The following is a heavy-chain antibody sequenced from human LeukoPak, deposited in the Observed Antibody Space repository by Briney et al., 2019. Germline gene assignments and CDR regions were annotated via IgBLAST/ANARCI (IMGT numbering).Heavy chain of an antibody. D-gene: IGHD2-15*01. CDR1: GGSISSYY. CDR3: ARGKGRYCSGGSCYPDY. J-gene: IGHJ4*02. Sequence: SATLFLTCTACGGSISSYYGSWIRQPAGKRLEWIGRIYNSCSTKYNPSLKSRVTISVDTSKNHFSLKLNSVSGADTAVYYCARGKGRYCSGGSCYPDYWGQGTLVTVSS. V-gene: IGHV4-4*07. CDR2: IYNSCST.